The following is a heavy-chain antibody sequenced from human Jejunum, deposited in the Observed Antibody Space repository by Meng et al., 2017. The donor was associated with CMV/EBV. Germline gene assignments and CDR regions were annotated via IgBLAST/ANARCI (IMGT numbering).Heavy chain of an antibody. CDR2: IPGAGGER. J-gene: IGHJ1*01. D-gene: IGHD5-12*01. CDR1: GCTCSSHG. CDR3: ARAPSGLGFSEATS. Sequence: AASGCTCSSHGMHWVRQVPGRGLVWGSCIPGAGGERRYANSVKGRFTISRGDNTVYLQMDSLRVEDSGIYYCARAPSGLGFSEATSWGQGTLVTVSS. V-gene: IGHV3-74*01.